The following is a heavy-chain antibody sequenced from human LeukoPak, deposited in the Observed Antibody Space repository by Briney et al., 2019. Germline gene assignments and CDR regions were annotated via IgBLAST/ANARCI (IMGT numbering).Heavy chain of an antibody. CDR1: GDSISSGGYY. CDR2: LYFSGTT. V-gene: IGHV4-31*03. J-gene: IGHJ4*02. D-gene: IGHD3-10*01. CDR3: ARVGGFGSGSYPFSY. Sequence: PSETLSLTCTVSGDSISSGGYYWTWIRQHPGKGLGWIGHLYFSGTTYSNPSLKSRVTKSPDTSKNQFSLKLSSVTAADTAVYCCARVGGFGSGSYPFSYWGQGILVTVSS.